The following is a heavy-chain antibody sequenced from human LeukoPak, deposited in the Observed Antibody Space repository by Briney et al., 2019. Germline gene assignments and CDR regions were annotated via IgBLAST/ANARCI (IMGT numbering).Heavy chain of an antibody. CDR3: AELGITMIGGV. Sequence: GGSLRLSCAVSGFTFSGHWMFWVRQAPGKGLVWVSSTNSDGSSTGYTDSVKGRFTVSRDNAKNTLYLQMNSLRAEDTAVYYCAELGITMIGGVWGKGTTVTISS. J-gene: IGHJ6*04. CDR1: GFTFSGHW. V-gene: IGHV3-74*01. D-gene: IGHD3-10*02. CDR2: TNSDGSST.